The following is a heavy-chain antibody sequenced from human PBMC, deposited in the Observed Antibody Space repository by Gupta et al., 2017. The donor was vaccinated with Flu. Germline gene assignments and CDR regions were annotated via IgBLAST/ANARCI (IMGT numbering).Heavy chain of an antibody. J-gene: IGHJ5*02. CDR3: SRGLAVAGQFDL. D-gene: IGHD6-19*01. Sequence: QVQLQQSGPGLVEPSQTLSVTCVISGDRVSTNNATWNWIRQSPSRGLEWLGRTYLRSKWYYEYADSMKGRITVNPDTSKNQFSLQLKSVTPDDTAIYYCSRGLAVAGQFDLWGQGTLVSVSS. V-gene: IGHV6-1*01. CDR1: GDRVSTNNAT. CDR2: TYLRSKWYY.